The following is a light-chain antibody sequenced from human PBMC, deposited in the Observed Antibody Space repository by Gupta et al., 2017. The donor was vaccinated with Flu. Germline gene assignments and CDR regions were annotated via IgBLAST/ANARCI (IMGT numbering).Light chain of an antibody. CDR3: SSHTVSDTFV. V-gene: IGLV2-8*01. CDR1: SSDIGAYNY. Sequence: QSALTQPPSASGSPGQSITISCTGTSSDIGAYNYVSWYQQHAGKAPKLISYEVTKRPSGVPDRFSGSKSGNTASLTVSGLQAEDEADYYCSSHTVSDTFVFGTGTAVTVL. CDR2: EVT. J-gene: IGLJ1*01.